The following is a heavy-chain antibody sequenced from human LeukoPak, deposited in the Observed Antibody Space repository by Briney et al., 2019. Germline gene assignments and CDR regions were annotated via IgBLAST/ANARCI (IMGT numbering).Heavy chain of an antibody. D-gene: IGHD1-26*01. J-gene: IGHJ4*02. Sequence: PSETLSLTCTVSGGSISSGSYYWSWIRQPAGKGLEWIGRIYTSGSTNYNPSLKSRVTISVDTSKNQFSLKLSSVTAADTAVYYCAREFGGSYSHWGQGTLVTVSS. CDR3: AREFGGSYSH. CDR1: GGSISSGSYY. V-gene: IGHV4-61*02. CDR2: IYTSGST.